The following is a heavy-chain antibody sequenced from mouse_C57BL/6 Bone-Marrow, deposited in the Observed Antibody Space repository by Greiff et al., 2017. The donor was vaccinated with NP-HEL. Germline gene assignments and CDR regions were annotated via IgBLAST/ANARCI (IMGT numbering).Heavy chain of an antibody. D-gene: IGHD1-1*01. CDR1: GFNIKNSS. CDR3: ARAGYYYGSGPYVDF. V-gene: IGHV14-3*01. Sequence: VHLQQSVAELVRPGASVKLSCTASGFNIKNSSMHWVKQRPEQGLEWIGWIDPASGNTKYAPKFQGKATLTADTSSNTAYLQLSSLTSEDTAIYYCARAGYYYGSGPYVDFWGQGNTLPVSS. CDR2: IDPASGNT. J-gene: IGHJ2*01.